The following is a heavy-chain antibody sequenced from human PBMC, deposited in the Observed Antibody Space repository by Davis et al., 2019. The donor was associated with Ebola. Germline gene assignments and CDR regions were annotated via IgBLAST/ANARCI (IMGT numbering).Heavy chain of an antibody. CDR2: ISWNSGSI. V-gene: IGHV3-20*01. J-gene: IGHJ3*02. Sequence: GESLKISCAASGFTFRDYAMSWVRQAPGKGLEWVSGISWNSGSIGYADSVKGRFTISRDNAKNSLYLQMNSLRAEDTALYHCARERSVAVAGAGYAFDIWGQGTIVTVSS. CDR3: ARERSVAVAGAGYAFDI. CDR1: GFTFRDYA. D-gene: IGHD6-19*01.